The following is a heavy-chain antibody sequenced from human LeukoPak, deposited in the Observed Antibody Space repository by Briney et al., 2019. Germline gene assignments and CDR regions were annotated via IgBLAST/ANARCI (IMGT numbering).Heavy chain of an antibody. D-gene: IGHD3/OR15-3a*01. Sequence: SGTLSLTCAVSGGSISSSNWWSWIRQPPGKGLEWIGEIYHSGSTNYNPSLKSRVTISVDKSKTQFSLKLSSVTAADTAVYYCAKQTGSGLFILPGGQGTLVTVSS. CDR2: IYHSGST. V-gene: IGHV4-4*02. J-gene: IGHJ4*02. CDR1: GGSISSSNW. CDR3: AKQTGSGLFILP.